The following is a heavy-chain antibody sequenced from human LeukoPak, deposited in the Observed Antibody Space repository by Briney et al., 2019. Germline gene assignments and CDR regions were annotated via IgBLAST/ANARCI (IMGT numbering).Heavy chain of an antibody. CDR1: GFTFSRYG. V-gene: IGHV3-30-3*01. D-gene: IGHD2-21*02. CDR2: ISNDGNNK. CDR3: ATGLCGGNCYQIEF. Sequence: PGGSLRLSCAASGFTFSRYGLHWVRQAPGKGQEWVAIISNDGNNKRYADSVKGRFTISRDNSKNTVYLQMNSLRAEDTAIYYCATGLCGGNCYQIEFWGQGTLVTVSS. J-gene: IGHJ4*02.